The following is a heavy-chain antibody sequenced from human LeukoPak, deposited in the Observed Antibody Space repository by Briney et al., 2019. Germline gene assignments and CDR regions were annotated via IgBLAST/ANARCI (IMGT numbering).Heavy chain of an antibody. D-gene: IGHD1-26*01. Sequence: PSETLSLTCVVSGYSISSGNWWGWIRQPPGKGLEWIGSIYYSGSTSYNPSLKSRVTMSVDTSKNQFSLKLSSVTAADTAVYYCARWSGVVGTARGWYFDLWGRGTLVTVSS. CDR3: ARWSGVVGTARGWYFDL. V-gene: IGHV4-28*01. CDR1: GYSISSGNW. J-gene: IGHJ2*01. CDR2: IYYSGST.